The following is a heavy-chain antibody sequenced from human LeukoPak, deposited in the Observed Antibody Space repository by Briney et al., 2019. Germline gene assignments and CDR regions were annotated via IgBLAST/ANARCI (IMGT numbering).Heavy chain of an antibody. Sequence: SETLSLTCAVYGGSFSGYYWSWIRQPPGKGLEWIGEINHSGSTNYNPSLKSRVTISVDTSKNQFSLKLSSVTAADTAVYYCARLFRSATTTHWFDPWGQGTLVTVSS. CDR3: ARLFRSATTTHWFDP. J-gene: IGHJ5*02. CDR2: INHSGST. CDR1: GGSFSGYY. D-gene: IGHD3-3*01. V-gene: IGHV4-34*01.